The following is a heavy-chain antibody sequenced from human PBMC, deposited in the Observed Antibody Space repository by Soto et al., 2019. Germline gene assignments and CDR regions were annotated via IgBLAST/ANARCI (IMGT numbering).Heavy chain of an antibody. CDR3: ARVGGQLVPGFDS. D-gene: IGHD6-6*01. CDR1: GFTFSSYS. V-gene: IGHV3-21*01. J-gene: IGHJ4*02. Sequence: EVQLVESGGGLGKPGGSLRLSCAASGFTFSSYSRNWVRQAPGKGLEWVSSISSSSSYIYYADSVKGRFTISRDNAKNSLSLQMNSLRAEVTAVYYCARVGGQLVPGFDSWGQGTLVTVSS. CDR2: ISSSSSYI.